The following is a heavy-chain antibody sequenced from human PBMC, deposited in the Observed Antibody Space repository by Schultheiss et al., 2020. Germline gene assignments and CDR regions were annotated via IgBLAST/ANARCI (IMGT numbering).Heavy chain of an antibody. CDR2: IYSGGTT. CDR3: AREFSGSYGDSFDV. D-gene: IGHD1-26*01. CDR1: GFTVSSKY. Sequence: GGSLRLSCAASGFTVSSKYMTWVRQAPGKGLECVSIIYSGGTTRYADSVKGRFTISRDNSKNTLDLQMNNLRAEDTAVYYCAREFSGSYGDSFDVWGQGTVVTVSS. J-gene: IGHJ3*01. V-gene: IGHV3-53*01.